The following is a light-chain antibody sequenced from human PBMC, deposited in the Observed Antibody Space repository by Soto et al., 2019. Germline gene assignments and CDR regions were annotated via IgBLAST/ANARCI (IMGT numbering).Light chain of an antibody. Sequence: QSVLAQPRSVSGSPGQLLTISCTGTGSDVDDYRYVSWYQQYPGKAPKLVIYDGTKRPSGVPDRFSGSNSGNTASLTISGLQAEDEADYYCCSYVTTPEIFGTGTKVTVL. J-gene: IGLJ1*01. CDR2: DGT. V-gene: IGLV2-11*01. CDR1: GSDVDDYRY. CDR3: CSYVTTPEI.